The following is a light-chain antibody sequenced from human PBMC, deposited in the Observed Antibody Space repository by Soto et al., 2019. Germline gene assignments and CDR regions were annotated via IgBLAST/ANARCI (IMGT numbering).Light chain of an antibody. CDR1: QSVSSN. CDR3: QKYNNWPWT. V-gene: IGKV3-15*01. Sequence: EEVMTQSPATLSVSPGERATLSCRASQSVSSNLAWYQQKPGQAPRLLIYGASSRVTGFPARFSGSGSGTEFTLTISSLQSEDFAVYYCQKYNNWPWTFGQGTKVEIK. J-gene: IGKJ1*01. CDR2: GAS.